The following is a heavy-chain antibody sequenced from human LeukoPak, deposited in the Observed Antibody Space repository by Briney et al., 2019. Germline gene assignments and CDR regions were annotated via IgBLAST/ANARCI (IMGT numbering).Heavy chain of an antibody. CDR2: INPSGGST. J-gene: IGHJ4*02. Sequence: ASVKVSCKASGYTFTSYYMHWVRQAPGQGLEWMGIINPSGGSTSYAQKFQGRVTMTRDTSTSTVYMELSSLRSEDTAVYYCARSEGGNYDSSGYPADWGQGTLVTVSS. V-gene: IGHV1-46*01. CDR1: GYTFTSYY. CDR3: ARSEGGNYDSSGYPAD. D-gene: IGHD3-22*01.